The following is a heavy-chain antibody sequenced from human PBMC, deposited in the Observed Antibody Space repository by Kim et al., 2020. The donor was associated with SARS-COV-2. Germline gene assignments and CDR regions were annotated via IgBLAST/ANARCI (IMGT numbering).Heavy chain of an antibody. J-gene: IGHJ5*02. Sequence: GGSLRLSCAASGFTFSDYYMSWIRQAPGKGLEWVSYISSSGSTIYYADSVKGRFTISRDNAKNSLYLQMNSLRAEDTAVYYCARDLVLYSSGWYPYNWFDPWGQGTLVTVSS. CDR1: GFTFSDYY. D-gene: IGHD6-19*01. CDR2: ISSSGSTI. CDR3: ARDLVLYSSGWYPYNWFDP. V-gene: IGHV3-11*01.